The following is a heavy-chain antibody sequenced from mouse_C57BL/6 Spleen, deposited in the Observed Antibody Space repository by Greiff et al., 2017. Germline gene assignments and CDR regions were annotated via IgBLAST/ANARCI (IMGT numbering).Heavy chain of an antibody. Sequence: EVQVVESGGGLVKPGGSLKLSCAASGFTFSSYAMSWVRQTPEKRLEWVATISDGGSYTYYPDNVKGRFTISRDNAKNNLYLQMSHLKSEDTAMYYCAREEDLDYWGQGTTLTVSS. J-gene: IGHJ2*01. CDR2: ISDGGSYT. V-gene: IGHV5-4*01. CDR3: AREEDLDY. CDR1: GFTFSSYA.